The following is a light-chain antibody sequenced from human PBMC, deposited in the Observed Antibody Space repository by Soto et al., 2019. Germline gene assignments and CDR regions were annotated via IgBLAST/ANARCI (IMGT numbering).Light chain of an antibody. CDR2: GAS. CDR3: QQYNNWPRT. Sequence: EIVLTQSPATLSLSPGERATRSCRASQSVSSNLAWYQQKPGQAPRLLIYGASTRATGIPARFSGSGSGTEFTLTISSLQSEDFAVYYCQQYNNWPRTFGQGTKVDIK. CDR1: QSVSSN. V-gene: IGKV3D-15*01. J-gene: IGKJ1*01.